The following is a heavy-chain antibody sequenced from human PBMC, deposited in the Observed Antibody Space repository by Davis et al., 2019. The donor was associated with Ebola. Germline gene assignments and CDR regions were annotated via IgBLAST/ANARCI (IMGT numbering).Heavy chain of an antibody. CDR2: INHSGST. CDR3: AGAGYSSGWNFDY. Sequence: MPSETLSPTCAVHGGSFSGYYWSWIRQPPGKGLEWIGEINHSGSTNYNPSLKSRVTISVDTSKNQFSLKLSSVTAADTAVYYCAGAGYSSGWNFDYWGQGTLVTVSS. D-gene: IGHD6-19*01. CDR1: GGSFSGYY. V-gene: IGHV4-34*01. J-gene: IGHJ4*02.